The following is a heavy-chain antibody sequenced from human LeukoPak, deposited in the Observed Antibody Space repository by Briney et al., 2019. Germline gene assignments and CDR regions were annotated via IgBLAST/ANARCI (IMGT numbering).Heavy chain of an antibody. CDR2: INPNSGGT. V-gene: IGHV1-2*02. D-gene: IGHD6-13*01. J-gene: IGHJ6*02. CDR3: ARGGIALSYYGMDV. Sequence: ASVKVSCKASGYTFTGYYMHWVRQAPGQGLEWMGWINPNSGGTNYAQKFQGRVTMTRDTPISTAYLELSRLRSDDTAVYYCARGGIALSYYGMDVWGQGTTVTVSS. CDR1: GYTFTGYY.